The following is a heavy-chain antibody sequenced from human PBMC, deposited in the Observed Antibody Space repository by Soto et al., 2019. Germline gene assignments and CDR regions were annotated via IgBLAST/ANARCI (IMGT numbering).Heavy chain of an antibody. CDR2: IYPGNSPT. CDR1: GYSFTSYL. D-gene: IGHD6-19*01. Sequence: GESLKISCKGSGYSFTSYLIGWVRQIPGKGLEWMGIIYPGNSPTRYSPSFQGQVTTSADKSISTAYLQWSSMNASFTARYHCARSAVARPFDYWGQGTLVTVSS. V-gene: IGHV5-51*01. J-gene: IGHJ4*02. CDR3: ARSAVARPFDY.